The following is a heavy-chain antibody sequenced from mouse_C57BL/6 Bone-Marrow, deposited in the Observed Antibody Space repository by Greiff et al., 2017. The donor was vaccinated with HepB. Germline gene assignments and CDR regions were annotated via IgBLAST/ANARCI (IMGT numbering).Heavy chain of an antibody. CDR2: ISDGGSYT. V-gene: IGHV5-4*01. CDR1: GFTFSSYA. CDR3: ARRYGNYGFAY. D-gene: IGHD2-1*01. Sequence: EVQGVESGGGLVKPGGSLKLSCAASGFTFSSYAMSWVRQTPEKRLEWVATISDGGSYTYYPDNVKGRFTISRDNAKNNLYLQMSHLKSEVTAMYYCARRYGNYGFAYWGQGTLVTVSA. J-gene: IGHJ3*01.